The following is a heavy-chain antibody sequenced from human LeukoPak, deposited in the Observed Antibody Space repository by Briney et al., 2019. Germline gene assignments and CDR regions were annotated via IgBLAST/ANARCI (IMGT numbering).Heavy chain of an antibody. J-gene: IGHJ4*02. CDR3: ARFNWGGYYFDS. D-gene: IGHD7-27*01. CDR1: NGSITSHY. CDR2: VYYSGST. V-gene: IGHV4-59*08. Sequence: KTSETLSLTCTVSNGSITSHYWSWIRQSPGQGPEWIGYVYYSGSTSYNPSLKSRVTVSMDTSKKQFSLIMKSVTGADTAVYFCARFNWGGYYFDSWGQGALVTVSS.